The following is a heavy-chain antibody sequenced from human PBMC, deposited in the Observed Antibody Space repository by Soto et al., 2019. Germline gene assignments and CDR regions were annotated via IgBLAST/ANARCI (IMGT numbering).Heavy chain of an antibody. J-gene: IGHJ4*02. CDR1: GFTFSSYE. V-gene: IGHV3-48*03. D-gene: IGHD6-13*01. CDR3: ARGSIAPIGGVDY. CDR2: ISSSGSTI. Sequence: GGSLRLSCAASGFTFSSYEMNWVRQAPGKGLEWVSYISSSGSTIYYADSVKGRFTISRDNAKNSLYLQMNSLRAEDTAVYYCARGSIAPIGGVDYWGQGTLVTVSS.